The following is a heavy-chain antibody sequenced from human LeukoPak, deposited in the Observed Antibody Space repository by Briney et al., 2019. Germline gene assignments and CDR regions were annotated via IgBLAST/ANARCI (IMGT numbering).Heavy chain of an antibody. D-gene: IGHD6-19*01. CDR3: AKEGYSSGWYEDY. J-gene: IGHJ4*02. V-gene: IGHV3-30*02. CDR2: IRYDGSNK. Sequence: PGESLRLSCAAAGFTFSTYGIHWVRQAPGMGLEWVAFIRYDGSNKYYADSVKGRFTISRDNFINTVYLQMNSLRPEDTAVYYCAKEGYSSGWYEDYWGQGTLVTVSS. CDR1: GFTFSTYG.